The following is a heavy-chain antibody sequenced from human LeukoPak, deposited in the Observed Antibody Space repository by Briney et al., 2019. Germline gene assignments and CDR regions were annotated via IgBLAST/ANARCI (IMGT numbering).Heavy chain of an antibody. D-gene: IGHD2-2*01. J-gene: IGHJ3*02. Sequence: SETLSLTCIVSGGSISSSSYYWGRIRQPPGEGLEWVGSIYYSGSTYYNPSLKSRVTISVDTSKNQFSLKLSSVTAADTAVYHCTRRGIGYCSSTSCPDAFDIWGQGTIVTVSS. CDR2: IYYSGST. CDR3: TRRGIGYCSSTSCPDAFDI. CDR1: GGSISSSSYY. V-gene: IGHV4-39*01.